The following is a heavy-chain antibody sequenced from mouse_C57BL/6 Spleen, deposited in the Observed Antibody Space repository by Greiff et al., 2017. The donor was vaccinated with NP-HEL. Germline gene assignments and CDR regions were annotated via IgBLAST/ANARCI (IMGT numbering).Heavy chain of an antibody. V-gene: IGHV1-7*01. Sequence: QVQLKESGAELAKPGASVKLSCKASGYTFTSYWMHWVKQRPGQGLEWIGYINPSSGYTKYNQKFKDKATLTADKSSSTAYMQLSSLTYEDSAVYYCARLDSSGYGYFDYWGQGTTLTVSS. CDR1: GYTFTSYW. CDR2: INPSSGYT. D-gene: IGHD3-2*02. J-gene: IGHJ2*01. CDR3: ARLDSSGYGYFDY.